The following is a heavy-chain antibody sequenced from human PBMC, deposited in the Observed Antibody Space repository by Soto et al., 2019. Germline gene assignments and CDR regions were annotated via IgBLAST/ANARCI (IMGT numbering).Heavy chain of an antibody. CDR3: ARGYGARPNFDY. J-gene: IGHJ4*02. D-gene: IGHD6-6*01. CDR2: IYYSGST. CDR1: GGSISSGGYH. V-gene: IGHV4-31*03. Sequence: PSETLSLTCTVSGGSISSGGYHWSWIRQHPGKGPEWIGYIYYSGSTYYNPSLKSRVTISVDTSKNQFSPKLSSVTAADTAVYYCARGYGARPNFDYWGQGTLVTVSS.